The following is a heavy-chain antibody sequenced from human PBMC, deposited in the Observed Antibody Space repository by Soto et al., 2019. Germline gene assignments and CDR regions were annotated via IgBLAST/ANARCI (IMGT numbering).Heavy chain of an antibody. J-gene: IGHJ6*03. CDR1: GYTFTSYG. V-gene: IGHV1-18*01. Sequence: ASVKVSCKASGYTFTSYGISWVRQAPGQGLEWMGWISTYNGKTNYARKVQGRVTMTTETSTSTAYMELRSLRSDDTAVYYCAREGEYDFWSGYLYYMDVWGKGTTVTVSS. CDR2: ISTYNGKT. D-gene: IGHD3-3*01. CDR3: AREGEYDFWSGYLYYMDV.